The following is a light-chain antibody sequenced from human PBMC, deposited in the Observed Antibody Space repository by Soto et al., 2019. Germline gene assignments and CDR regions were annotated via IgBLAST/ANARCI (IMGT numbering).Light chain of an antibody. CDR3: SSYTSSSTPLYV. Sequence: QSVLTQPASVSGSPGQWITISCTGTSSDVGGYNYVSWYQQHPGKAPKLMIYEVSNRPSGVSNRFSGSKSGNTASLTISGLQAEDEADYYCSSYTSSSTPLYVFGTGTKLTVL. CDR2: EVS. J-gene: IGLJ1*01. CDR1: SSDVGGYNY. V-gene: IGLV2-14*01.